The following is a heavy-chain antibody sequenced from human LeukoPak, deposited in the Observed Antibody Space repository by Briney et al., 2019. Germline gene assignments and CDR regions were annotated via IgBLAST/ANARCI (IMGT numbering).Heavy chain of an antibody. D-gene: IGHD6-19*01. Sequence: VASVKVSCKASRYTFTNFGISWVRQAPGQGLAWMGWISVYNGNTNYAEKVQGRVTMTADTSARTAYMELRSLRSDDTAVYYCARAGGWAREDYKGEAFDIWGQGTKVTVSS. CDR2: ISVYNGNT. V-gene: IGHV1-18*01. J-gene: IGHJ3*02. CDR3: ARAGGWAREDYKGEAFDI. CDR1: RYTFTNFG.